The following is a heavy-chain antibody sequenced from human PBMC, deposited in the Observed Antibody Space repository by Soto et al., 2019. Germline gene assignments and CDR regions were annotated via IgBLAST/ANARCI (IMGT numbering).Heavy chain of an antibody. CDR1: GGSVSSGSYF. CDR2: IYSSGST. CDR3: ASYSSGWYDVSY. V-gene: IGHV4-61*01. D-gene: IGHD6-19*01. Sequence: QVQLQESGPGLVKPSETLSLTCTVSGGSVSSGSYFWSWIRQPPGKGLEWIGYIYSSGSTNYNPSLKSRVTIEVDTSKDQFSLKLSSVTDADTAEYYWASYSSGWYDVSYWGQGSLVTVSS. J-gene: IGHJ4*02.